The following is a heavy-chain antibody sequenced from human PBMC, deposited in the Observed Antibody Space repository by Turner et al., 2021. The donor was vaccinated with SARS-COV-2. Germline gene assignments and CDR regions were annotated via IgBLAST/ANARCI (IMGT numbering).Heavy chain of an antibody. D-gene: IGHD4-4*01. J-gene: IGHJ3*02. CDR3: YRGPDAFDI. CDR1: AYTFTGYY. CDR2: INPNSGGT. V-gene: IGHV1-2*02. Sequence: QVQLVQSGSEVKKPGASVKVSCKASAYTFTGYYMRWVRQAPGQGLEWMGWINPNSGGTNYVQKFQGRVTMTRDTSISTAYMEVSRLRSDDTAVYYCYRGPDAFDIWGQGTMVTVSS.